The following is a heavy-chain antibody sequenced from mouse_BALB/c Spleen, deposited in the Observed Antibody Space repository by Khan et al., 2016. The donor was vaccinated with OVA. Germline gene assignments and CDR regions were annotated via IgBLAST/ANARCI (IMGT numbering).Heavy chain of an antibody. CDR3: ARQPYYQYYIMDY. J-gene: IGHJ4*01. CDR2: ICSDGST. Sequence: HVQLKESGPGLVAPSPSLSITCTISGFSLTNYVVHWVRQPPGKGLEWLVVICSDGSTTYNSALKSRLSISKDNSKSQVFLKMNSLQTDDTAVYYCARQPYYQYYIMDYWGQGTLVTVSS. D-gene: IGHD2-10*01. CDR1: GFSLTNYV. V-gene: IGHV2-6-1*01.